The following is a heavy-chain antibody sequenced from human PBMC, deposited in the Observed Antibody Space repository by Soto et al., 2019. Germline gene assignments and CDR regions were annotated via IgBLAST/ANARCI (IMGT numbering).Heavy chain of an antibody. CDR2: INHSGST. CDR1: GGSVSGYY. Sequence: QVQLQQWGAGLLKPSETLSLTCAVYGGSVSGYYWRWIRQPPGKGLEWIGEINHSGSTNYNPSLKSRVTISVDASKNQFSLKLSSVTVADTAVYYCARDSFCSGGSCDSDAFDIWGQGTMVTVSS. J-gene: IGHJ3*02. D-gene: IGHD2-15*01. V-gene: IGHV4-34*01. CDR3: ARDSFCSGGSCDSDAFDI.